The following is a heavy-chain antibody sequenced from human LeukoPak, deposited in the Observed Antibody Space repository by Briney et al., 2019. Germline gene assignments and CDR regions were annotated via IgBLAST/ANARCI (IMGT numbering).Heavy chain of an antibody. J-gene: IGHJ4*02. CDR3: AKDFRIAYSAHFDY. Sequence: GGSLRLSCVGSGFTFRSHAMSWVRQAPEKGLEFVSGIYENGGTTYYADSVKGRFSISRDNSKNTLYLQMDSLRGEDTAVYYCAKDFRIAYSAHFDYWGQGALVTVSS. D-gene: IGHD2-21*01. V-gene: IGHV3-23*01. CDR1: GFTFRSHA. CDR2: IYENGGTT.